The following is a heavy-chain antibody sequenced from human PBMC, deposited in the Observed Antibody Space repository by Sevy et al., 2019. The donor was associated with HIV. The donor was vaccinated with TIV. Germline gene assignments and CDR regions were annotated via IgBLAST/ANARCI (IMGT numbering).Heavy chain of an antibody. CDR1: GFTFSYAW. CDR3: NTDRIIVLLVTDGMDV. J-gene: IGHJ6*02. V-gene: IGHV3-15*01. D-gene: IGHD2-8*02. Sequence: GGSLRLSCAASGFTFSYAWMSWVRQAPGKGLEWVGRIKAKSDGGTRDYAAPLKGRFTITRDDSKNTLYLQMNSLKTEDTGIYYCNTDRIIVLLVTDGMDVWGQGTTVTVSS. CDR2: IKAKSDGGTR.